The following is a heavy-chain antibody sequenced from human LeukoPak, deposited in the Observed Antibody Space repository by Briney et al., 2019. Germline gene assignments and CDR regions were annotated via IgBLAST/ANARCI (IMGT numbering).Heavy chain of an antibody. V-gene: IGHV4-34*01. J-gene: IGHJ4*02. Sequence: PSETLSLTCAVYGGSFSGYYWSWIRQPPGKGLEWIGEINHSGSTNYNPSLKSRVTISVDTSKNQFSLKLSSVTAADTAVYYCARDPGYSGSWLVYWGQGTLVTVSS. CDR2: INHSGST. CDR3: ARDPGYSGSWLVY. D-gene: IGHD6-13*01. CDR1: GGSFSGYY.